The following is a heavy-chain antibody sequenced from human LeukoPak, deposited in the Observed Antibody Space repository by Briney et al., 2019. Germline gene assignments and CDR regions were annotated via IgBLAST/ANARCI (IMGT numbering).Heavy chain of an antibody. CDR3: ASRSGSYFDY. D-gene: IGHD1-26*01. CDR1: RYRFTKFW. V-gene: IGHV5-51*01. J-gene: IGHJ4*02. Sequence: ESLQISCKGSRYRFTKFWIGWMRQMTGKGRDGMGNTHHGESDTRNTPSFQGNVTISADKSISTAYPEWNSLKASDSAMYYCASRSGSYFDYWGQVTLVTVAS. CDR2: THHGESDT.